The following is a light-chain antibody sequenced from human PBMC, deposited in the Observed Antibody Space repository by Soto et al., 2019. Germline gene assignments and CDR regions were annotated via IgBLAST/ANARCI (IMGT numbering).Light chain of an antibody. CDR2: DVT. J-gene: IGLJ1*01. CDR1: NSDVGGYNS. Sequence: QSVLTQPASMSGSPGQSITLSCTETNSDVGGYNSVSWYQQHPGKAPKLMIYDVTNRPSGVSSRFSGSKSGNTASLTISGLQAEDEADYYCSSYTTNTTPYVFGTGTRSPS. V-gene: IGLV2-14*01. CDR3: SSYTTNTTPYV.